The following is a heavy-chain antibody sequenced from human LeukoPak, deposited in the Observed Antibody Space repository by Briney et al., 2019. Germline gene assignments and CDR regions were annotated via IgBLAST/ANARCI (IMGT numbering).Heavy chain of an antibody. J-gene: IGHJ2*01. CDR2: ISSSGSTI. Sequence: GGSLRLSCAASGFTFSDYYMSWIRQAPGKGLEWVSYISSSGSTIYYADSVKGRFTISRDNATNSLYLQMNSLRAEDTAVYYCARAGGSYYRYWYFDLWGRGTLVTVSS. D-gene: IGHD1-26*01. V-gene: IGHV3-11*01. CDR3: ARAGGSYYRYWYFDL. CDR1: GFTFSDYY.